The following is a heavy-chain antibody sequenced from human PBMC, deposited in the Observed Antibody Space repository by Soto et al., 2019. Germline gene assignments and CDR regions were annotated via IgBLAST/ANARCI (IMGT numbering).Heavy chain of an antibody. CDR2: ISGSGDNT. CDR1: GFTFSTYA. V-gene: IGHV3-23*01. Sequence: GSLRLSCAASGFTFSTYAVTWVRQAPGQGLEWVSVISGSGDNTYYADSVKGRFTISRDNSNNTLYLHMSSLSAEDTAVYYCAKDRAMYYFDYWGPGTLVTVPQ. J-gene: IGHJ4*02. CDR3: AKDRAMYYFDY. D-gene: IGHD3-10*01.